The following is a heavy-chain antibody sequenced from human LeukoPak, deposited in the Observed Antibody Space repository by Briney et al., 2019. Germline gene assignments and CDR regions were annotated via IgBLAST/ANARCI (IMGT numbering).Heavy chain of an antibody. D-gene: IGHD6-13*01. CDR1: GFTFSSYG. J-gene: IGHJ6*02. V-gene: IGHV3-33*01. CDR2: IWYDGSNK. CDR3: ARDVVGSSNNGMDV. Sequence: GSLRLSCAASGFTFSSYGMHWVRQAPGKGLEWVAVIWYDGSNKYYADSVKGRFTISRDNSKNTLYLQMNSLRAEDTAVYYCARDVVGSSNNGMDVWGQGTTVTVSS.